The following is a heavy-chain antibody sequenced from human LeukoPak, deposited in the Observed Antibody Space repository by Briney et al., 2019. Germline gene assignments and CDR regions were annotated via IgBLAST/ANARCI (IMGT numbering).Heavy chain of an antibody. D-gene: IGHD3-16*02. CDR1: GGSISSCY. Sequence: SETLSLTCTVSGGSISSCYWSWIRQPAGKGLEWIGRIYTSGSTNYNPSLKSRVTMSVDTSKNQFSLKLSSVTAADTAVYYCARENIMITFGGVITLFDYWGQGTLVTVSS. V-gene: IGHV4-4*07. CDR3: ARENIMITFGGVITLFDY. CDR2: IYTSGST. J-gene: IGHJ4*02.